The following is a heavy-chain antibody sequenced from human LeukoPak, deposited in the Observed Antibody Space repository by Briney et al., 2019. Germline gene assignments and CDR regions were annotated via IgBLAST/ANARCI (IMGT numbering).Heavy chain of an antibody. D-gene: IGHD5-12*01. Sequence: NWVRQAPGKGLEWLALIYWDDDKRYSPSLKSRLTITKDTSKNQVVLTMTNMDPVDTATYYCAHRYSGYEPISDAFDVWGQGTMVTVSS. J-gene: IGHJ3*01. V-gene: IGHV2-5*08. CDR3: AHRYSGYEPISDAFDV. CDR2: IYWDDDK.